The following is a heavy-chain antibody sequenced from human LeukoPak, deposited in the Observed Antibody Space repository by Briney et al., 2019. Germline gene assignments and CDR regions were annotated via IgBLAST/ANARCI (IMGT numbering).Heavy chain of an antibody. Sequence: GGSLRLSCAASGFSFSTDHMSWVRQAPGKGLEWVSVIYSDGSRYYADTVKGRFTISRDNSKNTVDLLVNSPRAEDTAMYYCARVWELSYDHWGQGILVTVSS. J-gene: IGHJ4*02. CDR1: GFSFSTDH. V-gene: IGHV3-53*01. CDR3: ARVWELSYDH. D-gene: IGHD3-10*01. CDR2: IYSDGSR.